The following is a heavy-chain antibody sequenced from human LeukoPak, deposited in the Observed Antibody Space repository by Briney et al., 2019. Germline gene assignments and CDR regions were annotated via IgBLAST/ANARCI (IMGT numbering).Heavy chain of an antibody. CDR3: VSSGSYRFDY. CDR1: GFTFSSYS. Sequence: GGSLRLFCAASGFTFSSYSMNWVRQAPGKGLEWVSHITASGTAMFYADSVKGRFTISRDNAKNSLYLQMNSLRDEDTAVYYCVSSGSYRFDYWGQGTLVTVSS. D-gene: IGHD1-26*01. J-gene: IGHJ4*02. CDR2: ITASGTAM. V-gene: IGHV3-48*02.